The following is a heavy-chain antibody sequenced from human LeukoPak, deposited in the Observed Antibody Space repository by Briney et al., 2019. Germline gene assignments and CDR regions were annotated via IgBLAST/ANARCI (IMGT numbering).Heavy chain of an antibody. D-gene: IGHD3-3*01. CDR2: ISAYNGNT. CDR1: GYTFTSYG. CDR3: ARDRYDFWSGYLYWFDP. J-gene: IGHJ5*02. Sequence: ASVKVSCKASGYTFTSYGISWVRQAPGQGLEWMGWISAYNGNTNYAQKLQGRVTMTTDTSTSTAYMELRSLRSDDTAVYYCARDRYDFWSGYLYWFDPWGQGTLVTVSS. V-gene: IGHV1-18*01.